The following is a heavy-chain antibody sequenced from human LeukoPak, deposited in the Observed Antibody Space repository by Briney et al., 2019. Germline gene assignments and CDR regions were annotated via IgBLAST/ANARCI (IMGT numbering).Heavy chain of an antibody. CDR3: ARALNPLTGTYYFDY. D-gene: IGHD4/OR15-4a*01. CDR2: IYISGST. Sequence: SETLSLTCSVSGASINSHYWTWIRQPAGKGLEWIGRIYISGSTNYSPSLKSRVTMSVDTSKNQFSLNLISVTAADTAVYYCARALNPLTGTYYFDYWGQGTLVTLSS. CDR1: GASINSHY. V-gene: IGHV4-4*07. J-gene: IGHJ4*02.